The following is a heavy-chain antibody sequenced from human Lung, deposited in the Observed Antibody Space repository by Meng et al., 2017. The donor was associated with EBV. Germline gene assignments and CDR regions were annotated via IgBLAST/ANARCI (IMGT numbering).Heavy chain of an antibody. CDR3: ARLRLVWMFDY. Sequence: QGSGPGLVNRSLTPSLTFTVSGGSVDSDASHWSWIRQRPGKGLELIGYIYYSGRTFYTPSLKSLATLSVDTSKNQFSLKLNSVTAADTAVYYCARLRLVWMFDYWGQGALVTVSS. CDR2: IYYSGRT. J-gene: IGHJ4*02. V-gene: IGHV4-31*01. D-gene: IGHD6-19*01. CDR1: GGSVDSDASH.